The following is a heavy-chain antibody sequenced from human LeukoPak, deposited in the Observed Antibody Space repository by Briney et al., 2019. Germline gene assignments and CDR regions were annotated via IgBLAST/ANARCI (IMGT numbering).Heavy chain of an antibody. D-gene: IGHD1-26*01. CDR1: GFTFSSYG. Sequence: GGTLRLSCAASGFTFSSYGMSWVRQAPGKGLEWVSAISGSGGSTYYADSVKGRFTISRDNSKNTLYLQMNSLRAEDTAVYYCAKTSSGSWVYAFDIWGQGTMVTVSS. CDR3: AKTSSGSWVYAFDI. J-gene: IGHJ3*02. CDR2: ISGSGGST. V-gene: IGHV3-23*01.